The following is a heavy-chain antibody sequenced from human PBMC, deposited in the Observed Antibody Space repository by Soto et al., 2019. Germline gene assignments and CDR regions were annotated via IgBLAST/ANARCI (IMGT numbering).Heavy chain of an antibody. CDR3: AREKGTLGDFWSGYYTPTPDY. D-gene: IGHD3-3*01. CDR2: ISAYNGNT. J-gene: IGHJ4*02. CDR1: GYTFTSYG. V-gene: IGHV1-18*01. Sequence: ASVKVSCKASGYTFTSYGISWVRQAPGQGLEWMGWISAYNGNTNYAQKLQGRVTMTTDTSTSTAYMELRSLRSDDTAVYYCAREKGTLGDFWSGYYTPTPDYWGQGTLVTVSS.